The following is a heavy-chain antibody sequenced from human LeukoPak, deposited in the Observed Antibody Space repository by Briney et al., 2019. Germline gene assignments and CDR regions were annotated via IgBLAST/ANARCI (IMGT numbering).Heavy chain of an antibody. CDR1: GGSISSGAY. V-gene: IGHV4-38-2*01. CDR2: IYHSVST. Sequence: SETLSLTCAVSGGSISSGAYWGWVRQPPGKGLEWIGTIYHSVSTYYTPSLNSRVTISIDTSKNQFSLKLSSVTAADTAVYYCANSWYYLDSSGLPKSDAFDRWGQGTLVTVS. J-gene: IGHJ3*01. D-gene: IGHD3-22*01. CDR3: ANSWYYLDSSGLPKSDAFDR.